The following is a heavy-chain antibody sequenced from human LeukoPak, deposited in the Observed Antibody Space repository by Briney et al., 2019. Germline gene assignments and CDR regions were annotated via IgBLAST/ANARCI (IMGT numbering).Heavy chain of an antibody. D-gene: IGHD3-10*01. CDR3: ARDSSMLRGPIVIYYFDF. Sequence: GESLKISCKGSGYSFTSYWIGWVRQMPGKGVEWMGSIYPGDSDTRYSPSFQGRVTISADKSISTAYLQWSSLKASDTAMYYCARDSSMLRGPIVIYYFDFWGQGTLVTVSS. J-gene: IGHJ4*02. CDR2: IYPGDSDT. CDR1: GYSFTSYW. V-gene: IGHV5-51*01.